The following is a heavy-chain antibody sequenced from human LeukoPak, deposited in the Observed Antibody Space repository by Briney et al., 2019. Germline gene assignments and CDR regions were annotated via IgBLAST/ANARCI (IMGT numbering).Heavy chain of an antibody. V-gene: IGHV4-39*07. CDR1: GASVSSSNYY. Sequence: SETLSLTCTVSGASVSSSNYYWGWIRQPPGKGLEWVGSVYYTGSTYHNPSLKSRVTISVDTSKNQLSLKLSSVTAADTAVYFCARSGGLWLLTYYFDYWGQGTLVTVSS. J-gene: IGHJ4*02. CDR3: ARSGGLWLLTYYFDY. CDR2: VYYTGST. D-gene: IGHD3-22*01.